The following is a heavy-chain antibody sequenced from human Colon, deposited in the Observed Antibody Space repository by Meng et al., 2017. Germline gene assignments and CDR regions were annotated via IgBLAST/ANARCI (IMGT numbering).Heavy chain of an antibody. CDR3: AAGLRHGDWFYP. Sequence: VQVEDGVEARWTPSETLSLACAFSVGSFSVYYWSWIRQPPVKWLGWIGEIDHFGISNYNSSLKVRLTMSVDTSKTQIALTLPSVTAADTAVYYCAAGLRHGDWFYPWGPGTLVTVSS. V-gene: IGHV4-34*01. J-gene: IGHJ5*02. D-gene: IGHD4-17*01. CDR2: IDHFGIS. CDR1: VGSFSVYY.